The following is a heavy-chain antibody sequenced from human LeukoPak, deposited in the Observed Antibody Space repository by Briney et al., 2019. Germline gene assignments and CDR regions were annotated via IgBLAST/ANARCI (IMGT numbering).Heavy chain of an antibody. Sequence: PSETLSLTCAVSGGSIGGYYWSWIRQPPGKGLEWIGYIYYSGSTNYNPSLKSRVTISVDTSKNQFSLKLSSVTAADTAVYYCARELELVWFDPWGQGTLVTVSS. D-gene: IGHD1-7*01. CDR2: IYYSGST. CDR1: GGSIGGYY. J-gene: IGHJ5*02. V-gene: IGHV4-59*01. CDR3: ARELELVWFDP.